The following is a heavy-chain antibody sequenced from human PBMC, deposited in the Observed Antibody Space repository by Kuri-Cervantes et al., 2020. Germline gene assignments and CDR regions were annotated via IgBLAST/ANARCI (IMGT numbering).Heavy chain of an antibody. CDR1: GGSISSGSYY. CDR3: AREMNWFDP. J-gene: IGHJ5*02. Sequence: SETLSLTCTVSGGSISSGSYYWSWIRQPAGKGLEWIGRIYTSGSTNYNPSLKSRVTISVDTSKNQFSLKLSSVTAADTAVYYCAREMNWFDPWGQGTLVTVSS. CDR2: IYTSGST. V-gene: IGHV4-61*02.